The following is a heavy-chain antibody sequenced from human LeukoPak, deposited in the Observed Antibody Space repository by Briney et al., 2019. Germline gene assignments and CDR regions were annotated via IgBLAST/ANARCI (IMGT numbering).Heavy chain of an antibody. V-gene: IGHV3-21*01. Sequence: GGSLRLSCAASGFTFSSYSMNWVRQAPGKGLEWVSSITSSSTYIYYADSVKGRFTISRDNAKNSLYLQMNSLRAEDTAVYYCARDSSIQSLDPWGQGTLVTVSS. D-gene: IGHD5-18*01. J-gene: IGHJ5*02. CDR2: ITSSSTYI. CDR1: GFTFSSYS. CDR3: ARDSSIQSLDP.